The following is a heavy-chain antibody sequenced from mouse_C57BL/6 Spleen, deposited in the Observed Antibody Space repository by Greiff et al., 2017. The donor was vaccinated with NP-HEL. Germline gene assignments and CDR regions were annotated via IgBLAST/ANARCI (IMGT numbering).Heavy chain of an antibody. V-gene: IGHV1-50*01. D-gene: IGHD1-1*02. CDR2: IDPSDSYT. CDR1: GYTFTSYW. Sequence: QVQLQQPGAELVKPGASVKLSCKASGYTFTSYWMQWVKQRPGQGLEWIGEIDPSDSYTNYNQKFKGKATLTVDTSSSTAYMQLSSLTSEDSAVYYCAKEWSRWYFDVWGTGTTVTVSS. J-gene: IGHJ1*03. CDR3: AKEWSRWYFDV.